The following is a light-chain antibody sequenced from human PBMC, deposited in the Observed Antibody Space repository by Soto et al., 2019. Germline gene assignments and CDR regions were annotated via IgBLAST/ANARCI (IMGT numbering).Light chain of an antibody. CDR3: QHYSTLLWT. V-gene: IGKV3-15*01. J-gene: IGKJ1*01. Sequence: EIVMTQSPATLSVSPGERATLSCRASQSVDSKLAWYQQKPGQGPRLLIYGASSRATGIPARFIDSGSGTEFTLTISSLQSEDFAVYNCQHYSTLLWTFGQGTKVEIK. CDR1: QSVDSK. CDR2: GAS.